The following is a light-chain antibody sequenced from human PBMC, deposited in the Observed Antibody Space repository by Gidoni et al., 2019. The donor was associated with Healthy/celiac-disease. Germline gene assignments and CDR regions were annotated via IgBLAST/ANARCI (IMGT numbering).Light chain of an antibody. Sequence: DIQMTKSPSSLSASVGDRVTITCRASQSISSYLNWYQQKPGKAPKLLIYAASSLQSGVPSRFSGSGSGTDFTLTISSLQPEDFATYYCQQSYSTPRGFGQGTKVEIK. V-gene: IGKV1-39*01. J-gene: IGKJ1*01. CDR3: QQSYSTPRG. CDR2: AAS. CDR1: QSISSY.